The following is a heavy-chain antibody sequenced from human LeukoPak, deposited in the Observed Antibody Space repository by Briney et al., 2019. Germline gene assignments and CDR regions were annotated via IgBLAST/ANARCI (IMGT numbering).Heavy chain of an antibody. CDR2: ISYDGSTQ. V-gene: IGHV3-30*04. CDR1: GFTFSSYT. CDR3: ARAGPPRLWFGELLV. D-gene: IGHD3-10*01. J-gene: IGHJ4*02. Sequence: GGSLRLSCAASGFTFSSYTMHWVRQAPGKGLEWVAVISYDGSTQHYADSVKGRFTISRDNSANTLFLQMNSLRVEDTAVYYCARAGPPRLWFGELLVWGQGTLVSVSS.